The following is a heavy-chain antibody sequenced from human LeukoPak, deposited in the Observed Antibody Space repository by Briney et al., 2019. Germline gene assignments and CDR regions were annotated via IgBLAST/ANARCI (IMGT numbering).Heavy chain of an antibody. Sequence: PGGSLRLSCVASGFTFSSHSLNWVRQAPGKGLEWVSSISSSSSYIYYADSVKGRFTISRDNAKNSLYLQMNSLRAEDTAVYYCARVGILTGYNPGVYWGQGTLVTVSS. V-gene: IGHV3-21*01. CDR2: ISSSSSYI. D-gene: IGHD3-9*01. CDR1: GFTFSSHS. CDR3: ARVGILTGYNPGVY. J-gene: IGHJ4*02.